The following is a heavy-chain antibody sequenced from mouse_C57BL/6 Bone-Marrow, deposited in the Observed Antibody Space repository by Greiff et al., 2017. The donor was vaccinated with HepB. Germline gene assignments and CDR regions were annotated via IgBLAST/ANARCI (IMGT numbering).Heavy chain of an antibody. Sequence: QVQLQQSGAELARPGASVKLSCKASGYTFTSYGISWVKQRTGQGLEWIGEIYPRSGNTYYNEKFKGKATLTADKSSSTAYMELRSLTSEDSAVYFCARTGATMVTTRGFDYWGQGTTLTVSS. CDR2: IYPRSGNT. D-gene: IGHD2-1*01. J-gene: IGHJ2*01. CDR1: GYTFTSYG. V-gene: IGHV1-81*01. CDR3: ARTGATMVTTRGFDY.